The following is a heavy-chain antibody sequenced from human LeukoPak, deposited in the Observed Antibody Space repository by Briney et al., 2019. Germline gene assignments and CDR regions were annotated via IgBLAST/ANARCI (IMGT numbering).Heavy chain of an antibody. Sequence: GGSLRLSCAASGFTSSSYAMHWVRQAPGKGLEWVAVISYDGSNKYYADSVKGRFTISRDNSKNTLYLQMNSLRAEDTAVYYCARDRDGAYYDNPLDYWGQGTLVTVSS. CDR1: GFTSSSYA. J-gene: IGHJ4*02. CDR2: ISYDGSNK. V-gene: IGHV3-30-3*01. D-gene: IGHD3-22*01. CDR3: ARDRDGAYYDNPLDY.